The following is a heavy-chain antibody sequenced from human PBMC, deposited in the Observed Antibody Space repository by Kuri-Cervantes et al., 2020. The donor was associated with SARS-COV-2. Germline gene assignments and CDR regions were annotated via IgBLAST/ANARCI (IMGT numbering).Heavy chain of an antibody. CDR2: INPSGGST. CDR1: GYTFTSYY. D-gene: IGHD3-3*01. Sequence: ASVKVSCKASGYTFTSYYMHWVRQAPGQGLEWMGIINPSGGSTSYAQKFQGRVTMTRDTSTSTVYMELSSLRSEDTAVHYCARDDGLRFLEWYTSPFDYWGQGTLVTVSS. J-gene: IGHJ4*02. V-gene: IGHV1-46*01. CDR3: ARDDGLRFLEWYTSPFDY.